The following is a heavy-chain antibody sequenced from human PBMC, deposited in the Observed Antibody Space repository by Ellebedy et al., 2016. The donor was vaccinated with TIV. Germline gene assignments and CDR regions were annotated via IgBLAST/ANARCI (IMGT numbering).Heavy chain of an antibody. CDR2: LSAYEHDP. D-gene: IGHD2-15*01. Sequence: AASVKVSCKASGYTFSNYGISWVRQAPGQGLEWMGWLSAYEHDPNYAQKFRDRVTLTIDTSTTTAAMELRSLRSDDTAVYYCARVYYCSGGSCSDCFDPWGQGTLVIVSS. J-gene: IGHJ5*02. CDR3: ARVYYCSGGSCSDCFDP. CDR1: GYTFSNYG. V-gene: IGHV1-18*01.